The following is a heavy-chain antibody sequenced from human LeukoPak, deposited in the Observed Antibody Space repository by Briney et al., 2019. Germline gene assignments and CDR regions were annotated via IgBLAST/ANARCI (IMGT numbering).Heavy chain of an antibody. V-gene: IGHV1-69*05. CDR1: GGTFSSYA. D-gene: IGHD1-14*01. CDR2: IIPIFGTA. J-gene: IGHJ6*03. CDR3: ARGLGVPDRRYYYYYVDV. Sequence: ASVKVSCKASGGTFSSYAISWVRQAPGQGLEWMGGIIPIFGTANYAQKFQGRVTITTDESTSTAYMELSSLRSEDTAVYYCARGLGVPDRRYYYYYVDVWGKGTTVTVSS.